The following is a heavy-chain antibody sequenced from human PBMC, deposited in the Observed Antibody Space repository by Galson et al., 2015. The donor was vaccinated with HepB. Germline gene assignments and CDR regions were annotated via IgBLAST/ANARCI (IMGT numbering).Heavy chain of an antibody. V-gene: IGHV3-48*02. Sequence: SLRLSCAASGFIFSSYSMNWVRQAPGKGLEWVSSIISSGTTMYYADSVKGRFAMSRDNAMNAVYLQMNSLRDEDTAVYYCARERTYYYDTSGYPLKNYYYGMDVWGQGTTVTVSS. CDR1: GFIFSSYS. J-gene: IGHJ6*02. CDR2: IISSGTTM. D-gene: IGHD3-22*01. CDR3: ARERTYYYDTSGYPLKNYYYGMDV.